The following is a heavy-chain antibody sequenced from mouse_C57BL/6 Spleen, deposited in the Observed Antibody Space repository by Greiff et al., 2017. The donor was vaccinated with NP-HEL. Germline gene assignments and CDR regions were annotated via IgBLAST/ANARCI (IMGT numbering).Heavy chain of an antibody. Sequence: DVKLVESEGGLVQPGSSMKLSCTASGFTFSDYYMAWVRQVPEKGLEWVANINYDGSSTYYLDSLKSRFIISRDNAKNILYLQMSSLKSEDTATYYCARAPANWVFDYWGQGTTLTVSS. CDR3: ARAPANWVFDY. D-gene: IGHD4-1*01. CDR1: GFTFSDYY. V-gene: IGHV5-16*01. CDR2: INYDGSST. J-gene: IGHJ2*01.